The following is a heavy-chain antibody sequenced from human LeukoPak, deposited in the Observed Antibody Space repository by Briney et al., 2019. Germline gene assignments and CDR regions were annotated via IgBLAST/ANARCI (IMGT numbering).Heavy chain of an antibody. Sequence: GGSLRLSCAASGFTFSSFGMNWVRQAPGKGLEWVSYISSSGSTTYYADSVKGRFTISRDNAKNSLYLQMNSLRAEDTAVYFCARDYNYRFDYWGQGTLVTVSS. V-gene: IGHV3-48*01. CDR3: ARDYNYRFDY. CDR2: ISSSGSTT. CDR1: GFTFSSFG. J-gene: IGHJ4*02. D-gene: IGHD1-1*01.